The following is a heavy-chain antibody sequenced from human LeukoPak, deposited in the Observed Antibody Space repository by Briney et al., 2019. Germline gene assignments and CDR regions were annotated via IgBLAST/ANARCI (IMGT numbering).Heavy chain of an antibody. V-gene: IGHV1-46*01. Sequence: ASVKVSCKASGGTFSSYAISWVRQAPGQGLEWMGIINPSGGSTSYAQKFQGRVTMTRDTSTSTVYMELSSLRSEDTAVYYCARGRPSGWYFTYWGQGTLVTVSS. CDR3: ARGRPSGWYFTY. CDR2: INPSGGST. CDR1: GGTFSSYA. J-gene: IGHJ4*02. D-gene: IGHD6-19*01.